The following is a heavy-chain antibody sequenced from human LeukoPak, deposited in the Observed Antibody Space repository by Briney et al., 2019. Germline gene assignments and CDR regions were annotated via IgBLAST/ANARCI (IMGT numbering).Heavy chain of an antibody. CDR1: GFTFDDYA. CDR2: ISWNSGSI. J-gene: IGHJ4*02. D-gene: IGHD6-6*01. V-gene: IGHV3-9*03. CDR3: AKEGRANSSSSGCFDY. Sequence: GRSLRLSCAASGFTFDDYAMHWVRQAPGKGLEWVSGISWNSGSIGYADSVKGRFTISRDNAKNSLYLQMNSLRAEDMALYYCAKEGRANSSSSGCFDYWGQGTLVTVSS.